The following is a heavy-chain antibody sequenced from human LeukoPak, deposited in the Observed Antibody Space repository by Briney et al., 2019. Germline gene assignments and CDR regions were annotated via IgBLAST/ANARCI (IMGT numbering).Heavy chain of an antibody. CDR1: GGSIGNYY. D-gene: IGHD2-2*03. CDR3: ARSMDIVVVPAARAAFDI. V-gene: IGHV4-59*08. CDR2: IFYSGST. J-gene: IGHJ3*02. Sequence: SETLSLTCTVSGGSIGNYYWSWIRQPPGKGLEWIGYIFYSGSTNYNPSLQSRVTISVDTSKNQFSLKLSSVTAADTAVYYCARSMDIVVVPAARAAFDIWGQGTMVTVSS.